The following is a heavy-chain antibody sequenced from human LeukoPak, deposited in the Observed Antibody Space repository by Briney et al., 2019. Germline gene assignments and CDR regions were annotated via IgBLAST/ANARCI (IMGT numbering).Heavy chain of an antibody. CDR3: ASPMTRNYGDYGNAY. CDR1: GGTFSSYA. Sequence: HEASVKVSCKASGGTFSSYAISRVRQAPGQGLEWMGRIIPILGIANYAQKFQGRITITADKSTSTAYMELSSLRSEDTAVYYCASPMTRNYGDYGNAYWGQGTLVTVSS. CDR2: IIPILGIA. J-gene: IGHJ4*02. V-gene: IGHV1-69*04. D-gene: IGHD4-17*01.